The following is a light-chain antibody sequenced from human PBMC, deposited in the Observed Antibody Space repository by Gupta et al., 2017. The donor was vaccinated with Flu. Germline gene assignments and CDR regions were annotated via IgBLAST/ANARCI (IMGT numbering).Light chain of an antibody. CDR1: IIGKEP. CDR2: DDS. V-gene: IGLV3-21*02. J-gene: IGLJ3*02. CDR3: QVWDGTRDQGV. Sequence: VVAQPPSVSVAPGQTARITCGGDIIGKEPVHWYQQKAGQAPVLVVYDDSDRPSEIPERFSGSHSGTTATLTISRVEAGDEADYYCQVWDGTRDQGVFGGGTQLTVL.